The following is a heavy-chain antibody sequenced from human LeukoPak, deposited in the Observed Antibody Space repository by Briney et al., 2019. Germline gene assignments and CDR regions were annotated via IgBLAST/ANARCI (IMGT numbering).Heavy chain of an antibody. CDR3: ARVTVLRYFDWLLSKSNSGNYFDY. CDR1: GGSFSGYY. V-gene: IGHV4-34*09. J-gene: IGHJ4*02. CDR2: IYYSGNT. Sequence: SETLSLTCAVYGGSFSGYYWSWIRQPPGKGLEWIGYIYYSGNTYYNPSLKSRVAISVDTSKNQFSLKLSSVTAADTAVYYCARVTVLRYFDWLLSKSNSGNYFDYWGQGALVTVSS. D-gene: IGHD3-9*01.